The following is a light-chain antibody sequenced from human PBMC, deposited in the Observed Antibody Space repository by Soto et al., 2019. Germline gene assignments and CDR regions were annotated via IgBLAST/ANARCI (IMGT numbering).Light chain of an antibody. CDR1: SSDLGDYNY. Sequence: VLNKPACVSGSHGQAITISCTGASSDLGDYNYVSWYQQHPGKAPKLMIYDVSSRPSGVSDRFSGSKSGKTASLTISGLQAEDEADYYCTSYTTTGTYVFATGTKVTVL. J-gene: IGLJ1*01. CDR3: TSYTTTGTYV. V-gene: IGLV2-14*03. CDR2: DVS.